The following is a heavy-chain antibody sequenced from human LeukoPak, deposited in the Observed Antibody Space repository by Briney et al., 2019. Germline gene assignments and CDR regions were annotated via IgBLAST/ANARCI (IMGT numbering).Heavy chain of an antibody. D-gene: IGHD3-16*01. V-gene: IGHV4-59*01. Sequence: SETLSLTCTVSGGSISSYYWSWIRQPPGKGLERIGYIYYSGSTNYTPSLKSRVTISVDTSKNQFSLKLSSVTAADTAVYYCARDRLSVFDYWGQGTLVTVSS. J-gene: IGHJ4*02. CDR2: IYYSGST. CDR3: ARDRLSVFDY. CDR1: GGSISSYY.